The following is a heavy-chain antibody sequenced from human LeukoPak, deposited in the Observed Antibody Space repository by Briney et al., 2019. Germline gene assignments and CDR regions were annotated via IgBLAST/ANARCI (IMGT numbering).Heavy chain of an antibody. CDR2: IYYSGST. Sequence: SETLSLTCTVSGGSISSGDYYWSWIRQPPGKGLEWIGYIYYSGSTYYNPSLKSRVTISVDTSKNQFSLKLSSVTAADTAVYYCAREDPSDSSGYYAPETSIIDYWGQGTLVTVSS. CDR3: AREDPSDSSGYYAPETSIIDY. J-gene: IGHJ4*02. CDR1: GGSISSGDYY. V-gene: IGHV4-30-4*01. D-gene: IGHD3-22*01.